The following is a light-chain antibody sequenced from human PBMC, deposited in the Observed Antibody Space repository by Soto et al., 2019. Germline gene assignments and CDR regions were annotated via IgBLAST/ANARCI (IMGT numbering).Light chain of an antibody. Sequence: EVVLTQSPATLSLSPGERATLSCRASQNIDNYVALYQQKFVQAPRLLIYDASNRATGIPARFSGRGSGTDFTLNIDSLEPEDFAVYYCQHRSNWPRTFGGGTKVEIK. CDR1: QNIDNY. CDR2: DAS. J-gene: IGKJ4*01. CDR3: QHRSNWPRT. V-gene: IGKV3-11*01.